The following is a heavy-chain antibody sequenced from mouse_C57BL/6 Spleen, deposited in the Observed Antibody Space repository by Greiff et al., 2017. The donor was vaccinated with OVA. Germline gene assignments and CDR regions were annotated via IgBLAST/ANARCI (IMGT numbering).Heavy chain of an antibody. D-gene: IGHD1-1*01. V-gene: IGHV1-50*01. CDR2: IDPSDSYT. Sequence: QVQLQQPGAELVKPGASVKLSCKASGYTFTSYWMQWVKQRPGQGLEWIGEIDPSDSYTNYNQKFKGKATLTVDTSSSTAYMRLSSLTSEDSAVYYCARKNYYGSSGYYFDYWGQGTTLTVSS. J-gene: IGHJ2*01. CDR3: ARKNYYGSSGYYFDY. CDR1: GYTFTSYW.